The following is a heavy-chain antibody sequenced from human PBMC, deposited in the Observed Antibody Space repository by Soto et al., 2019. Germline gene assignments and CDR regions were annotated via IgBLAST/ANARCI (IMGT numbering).Heavy chain of an antibody. CDR3: ARERGVSRGIAAAGTRYFQH. V-gene: IGHV4-59*01. CDR1: GGSISSYY. Sequence: SETLSLTCTVSGGSISSYYWSWIRQPPGKGLEWIGYIYYSGSTNYNPSLKSRVTISVDTSKNQFSLKLSSVTAADTAVYYCARERGVSRGIAAAGTRYFQHWGQGTLVIVSS. J-gene: IGHJ1*01. D-gene: IGHD6-13*01. CDR2: IYYSGST.